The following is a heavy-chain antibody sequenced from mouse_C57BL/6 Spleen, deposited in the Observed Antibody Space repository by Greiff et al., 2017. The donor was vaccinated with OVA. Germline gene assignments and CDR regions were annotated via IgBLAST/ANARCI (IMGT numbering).Heavy chain of an antibody. D-gene: IGHD3-1*01. CDR3: ARSGAFDY. CDR1: GYTFTSYW. Sequence: QVQLQQPGAELVRPGSSVKLSCKASGYTFTSYWMDWVKQRPGQGLEWIGNIYPSDSETHYNQKFKNKATLTVDQSSSTAYMQLSSLTSEDSAVYYCARSGAFDYWGQGTTLTVSS. CDR2: IYPSDSET. J-gene: IGHJ2*01. V-gene: IGHV1-61*01.